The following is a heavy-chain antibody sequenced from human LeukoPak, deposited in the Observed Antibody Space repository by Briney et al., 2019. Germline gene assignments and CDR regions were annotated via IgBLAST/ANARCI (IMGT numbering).Heavy chain of an antibody. CDR2: IKQDGSEK. CDR3: ARYGLLWFGEFSKHFDY. D-gene: IGHD3-10*01. J-gene: IGHJ4*02. Sequence: GGSLRLSCAASGFTFGSYRMSWVRQAPGKGLEWVANIKQDGSEKYYVDSVKGRFTISRDNAKNSLYLQMNSLRAEDTAVYYCARYGLLWFGEFSKHFDYWGQGTLVTVSS. CDR1: GFTFGSYR. V-gene: IGHV3-7*01.